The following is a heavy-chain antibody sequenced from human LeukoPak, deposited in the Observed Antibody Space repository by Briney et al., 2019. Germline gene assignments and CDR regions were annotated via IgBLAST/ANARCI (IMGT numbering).Heavy chain of an antibody. CDR1: GYSISSGYY. CDR3: ARAQQRDSGTMGP. J-gene: IGHJ5*02. V-gene: IGHV4-61*01. CDR2: IYYSGST. D-gene: IGHD6-13*01. Sequence: PSETLSLTCTVSGYSISSGYYWGWIRQPPGKGLEWIGYIYYSGSTNYNPSLKSRVTISVDTSKNQFSLKLSSVTAADTAVYYCARAQQRDSGTMGPWGQGTLVTVSS.